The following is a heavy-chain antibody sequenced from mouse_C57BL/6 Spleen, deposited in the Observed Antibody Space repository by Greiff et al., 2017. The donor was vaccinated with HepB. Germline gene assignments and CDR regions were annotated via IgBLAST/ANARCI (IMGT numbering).Heavy chain of an antibody. D-gene: IGHD2-5*01. CDR1: GYSITSGYY. CDR2: ISYDGSN. Sequence: DVKLVESGPGLVKPSQSLSLTCSVTGYSITSGYYWNWIRQFPGNKLEWMGYISYDGSNNYNPSLKNRISITRDTSKNQFFLKLNSVTTEDTATYYCAYSNYGYFDVWGTGTTVTVSS. CDR3: AYSNYGYFDV. J-gene: IGHJ1*03. V-gene: IGHV3-6*01.